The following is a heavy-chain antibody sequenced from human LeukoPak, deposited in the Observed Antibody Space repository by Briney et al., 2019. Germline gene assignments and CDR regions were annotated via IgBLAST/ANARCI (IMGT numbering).Heavy chain of an antibody. Sequence: ASVKVSCKASGYTFTSYGISWVRQAPGQGLEWMGWISAYNGNTNYAQKLQGRVTMTTDTSTSTAYMELRSLRSDDTAVYYCARDWSCSGGSCYYYYYYMDVWGKGTTVTISS. CDR2: ISAYNGNT. CDR3: ARDWSCSGGSCYYYYYYMDV. CDR1: GYTFTSYG. V-gene: IGHV1-18*01. J-gene: IGHJ6*03. D-gene: IGHD2-15*01.